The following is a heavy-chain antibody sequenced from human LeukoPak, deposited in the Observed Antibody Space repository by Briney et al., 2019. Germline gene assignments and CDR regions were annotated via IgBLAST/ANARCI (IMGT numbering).Heavy chain of an antibody. CDR3: TSPAGYCSSTSCYAAGDDAFDI. J-gene: IGHJ3*02. Sequence: GGSLRLSCAASGFTFSGSAMHWVRQASGKGLEWVGRIRSKASSYATAYAASVKGRFTISRDDSKNTAYLQMNSLKTEDTAVYYCTSPAGYCSSTSCYAAGDDAFDIWGQGTMVTVSS. V-gene: IGHV3-73*01. CDR2: IRSKASSYAT. D-gene: IGHD2-2*01. CDR1: GFTFSGSA.